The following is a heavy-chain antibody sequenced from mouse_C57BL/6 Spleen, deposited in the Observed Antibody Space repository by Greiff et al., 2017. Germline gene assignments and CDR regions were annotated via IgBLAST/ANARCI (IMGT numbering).Heavy chain of an antibody. J-gene: IGHJ4*01. CDR1: GYTFTSYW. V-gene: IGHV1-55*01. Sequence: QVQLKQPGAELVKPGASVKMSCKASGYTFTSYWITWVKQRPGQGLEWIGDIYPGSGSTNYNEKFKSKATLTVDTSSSTAYMQLSSLTSEDSAVYYCARRQVFYAMDYWGQGTSVTVAS. CDR2: IYPGSGST. CDR3: ARRQVFYAMDY.